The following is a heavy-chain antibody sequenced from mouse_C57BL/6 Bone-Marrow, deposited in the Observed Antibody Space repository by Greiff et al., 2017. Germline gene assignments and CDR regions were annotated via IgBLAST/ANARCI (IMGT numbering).Heavy chain of an antibody. CDR1: GFNIKDDY. CDR3: TGGGAMDY. V-gene: IGHV14-4*01. CDR2: IDPENGDT. J-gene: IGHJ4*01. Sequence: EVKLQESGAELVRPGASVKLSCTASGFNIKDDYMHWVKQRPEQGLEWIGWIDPENGDTEYASKFQGKGTITADTSSNTAYLQLSSLTSEDTAVYYCTGGGAMDYWGQGTSVTVSS.